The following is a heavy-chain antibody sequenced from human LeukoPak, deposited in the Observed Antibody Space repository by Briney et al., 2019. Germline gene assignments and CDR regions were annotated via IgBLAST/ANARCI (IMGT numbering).Heavy chain of an antibody. CDR1: GFTFSSYA. D-gene: IGHD1-26*01. J-gene: IGHJ3*01. Sequence: GGSLRLSCAASGFTFSSYAMSWVRQAPGKGLEWVSSISGSGDNTYYADSVKGRFTISGDNSKNTLYLQMNTLRAEDTALYYCAKQGSAYGVWGQGTLVTVSS. CDR2: ISGSGDNT. CDR3: AKQGSAYGV. V-gene: IGHV3-23*01.